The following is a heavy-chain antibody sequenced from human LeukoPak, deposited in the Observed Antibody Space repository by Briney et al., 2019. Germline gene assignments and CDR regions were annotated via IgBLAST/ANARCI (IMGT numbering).Heavy chain of an antibody. D-gene: IGHD2-15*01. J-gene: IGHJ6*03. CDR1: GFTFDDYA. CDR2: ISWDGGST. CDR3: AKASCSGGSCLDRAPLYYYYYMDV. V-gene: IGHV3-43D*03. Sequence: GGSLRLSCAASGFTFDDYAMHWVRQAPGKGLEWVSLISWDGGSTYYADSVKGRFTISRDNSKNSLYLQMNSLRAEDTALYYCAKASCSGGSCLDRAPLYYYYYMDVWGKGTTVTVSS.